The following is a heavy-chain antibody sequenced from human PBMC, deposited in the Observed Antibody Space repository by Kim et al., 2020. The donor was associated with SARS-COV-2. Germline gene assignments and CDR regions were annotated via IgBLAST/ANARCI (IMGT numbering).Heavy chain of an antibody. D-gene: IGHD6-6*01. CDR3: AGSLSSSEFDNYYYYGMDV. J-gene: IGHJ6*02. CDR1: GYTFTSYG. V-gene: IGHV1-18*01. Sequence: ASVKVSCKASGYTFTSYGISWVRQAPGRGLEWMGWISAYNGNTNYAQKLQGRVTMTTDTSTSTAYMELRSLRSDDTAVYYCAGSLSSSEFDNYYYYGMDVWGQGTTVTVSS. CDR2: ISAYNGNT.